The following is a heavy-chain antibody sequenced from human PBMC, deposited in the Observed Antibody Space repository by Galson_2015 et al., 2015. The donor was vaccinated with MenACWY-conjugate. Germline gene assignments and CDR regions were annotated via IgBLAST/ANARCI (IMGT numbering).Heavy chain of an antibody. J-gene: IGHJ4*02. CDR2: IIPILDVA. CDR3: ARGDTGGYPLLFDH. V-gene: IGHV1-69*04. D-gene: IGHD5-12*01. CDR1: GGMFSNSA. Sequence: SVKVSCKASGGMFSNSAINWVRQAPGQGLEWMGRIIPILDVASSALRFQGRVTISADRSTSTAYMELSSLRYEDTAVYYCARGDTGGYPLLFDHWGQGTLVTVSS.